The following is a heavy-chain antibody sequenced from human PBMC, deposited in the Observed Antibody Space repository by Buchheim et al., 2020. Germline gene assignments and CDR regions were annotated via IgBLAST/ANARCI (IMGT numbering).Heavy chain of an antibody. Sequence: QVQLVESGGGVVQPGRSLRLSCAASGFTFSSYGMHWVRQAPGKGLEWVAVIWYGGSNKYYADSVKGRFTISRDNSKNTLYLQMNSLRAEDTAVYYCARDQGVVAQYYYYYYGMDVWGQGTT. J-gene: IGHJ6*02. V-gene: IGHV3-33*01. CDR2: IWYGGSNK. D-gene: IGHD2-15*01. CDR1: GFTFSSYG. CDR3: ARDQGVVAQYYYYYYGMDV.